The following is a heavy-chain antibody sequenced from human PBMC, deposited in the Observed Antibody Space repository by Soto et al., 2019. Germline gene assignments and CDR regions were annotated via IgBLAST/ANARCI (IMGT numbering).Heavy chain of an antibody. CDR3: ARRDGVSSLYEEGYYYGMDV. D-gene: IGHD6-13*01. CDR1: GFTFSSYA. Sequence: QVQLVESGGGVVQPGRSLRLSCAASGFTFSSYAMHWVRQAPGKGLEWVAGISYDGSNKYYADSVKGRFTISRDNSKNTLYLKMTSLRADDTAVYYCARRDGVSSLYEEGYYYGMDVWGQWTTVTVSS. J-gene: IGHJ6*02. V-gene: IGHV3-30-3*01. CDR2: ISYDGSNK.